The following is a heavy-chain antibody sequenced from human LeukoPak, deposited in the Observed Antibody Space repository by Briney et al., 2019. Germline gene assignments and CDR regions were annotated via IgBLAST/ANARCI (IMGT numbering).Heavy chain of an antibody. CDR2: IYYSGST. V-gene: IGHV4-39*01. D-gene: IGHD6-13*01. CDR3: ARGAMGGSSWYGSWFDP. CDR1: GGSISSSSYY. J-gene: IGHJ5*02. Sequence: SETLSLTCTVSGGSISSSSYYWGWIRQPPGKGLEWIGSIYYSGSTYYNPSLKSRVTISVDTSKTQFSLKLSSVTAADTAVYYCARGAMGGSSWYGSWFDPWGQGTLVTVSS.